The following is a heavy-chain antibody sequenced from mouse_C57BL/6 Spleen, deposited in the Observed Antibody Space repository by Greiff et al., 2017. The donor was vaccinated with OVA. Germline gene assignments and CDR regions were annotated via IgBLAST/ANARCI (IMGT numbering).Heavy chain of an antibody. J-gene: IGHJ4*01. CDR1: GYPFTDHI. CDR2: IYPVSGET. Sequence: QVQLQQSGAELASPGASVTLSCKASGYPFTDHIINWVKKRPGQGLEWIGRIYPVSGETTYNQKFMGKATFSVDRSSSPVYMVLNSLTSVDPAVYYFGRGCSSSRAMDYCGQGTSVTVAS. V-gene: IGHV1-11*01. CDR3: GRGCSSSRAMDY. D-gene: IGHD1-1*01.